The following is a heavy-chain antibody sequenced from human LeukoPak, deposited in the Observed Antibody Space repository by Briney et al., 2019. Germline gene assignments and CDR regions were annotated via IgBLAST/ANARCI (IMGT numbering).Heavy chain of an antibody. CDR1: GYAFTGYY. CDR2: IIPIFGTA. D-gene: IGHD3-22*01. V-gene: IGHV1-69*13. CDR3: AREGSYDSSGLETWA. Sequence: TVKVSCMASGYAFTGYYLHWVRQAPGQGLEWMGRIIPIFGTANYAQKFQGRVTITADESTSTAYMELSSLRSEDTAVYYCAREGSYDSSGLETWAWGQGTLVTVSS. J-gene: IGHJ5*02.